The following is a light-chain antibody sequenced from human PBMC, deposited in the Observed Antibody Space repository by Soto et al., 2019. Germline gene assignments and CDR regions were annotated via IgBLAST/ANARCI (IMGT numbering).Light chain of an antibody. CDR1: SSDVGGYNY. CDR2: EVS. J-gene: IGLJ2*01. Sequence: QSALTQPPSASGSPGQSVTISFTGTSSDVGGYNYVSWYQQHTGKAPKLMIYEVSKRPSGVPDRFSGSKSGNTASLTVSGLQAEDEADYYCSSYAGSNNVVFGGGTKLTVL. CDR3: SSYAGSNNVV. V-gene: IGLV2-8*01.